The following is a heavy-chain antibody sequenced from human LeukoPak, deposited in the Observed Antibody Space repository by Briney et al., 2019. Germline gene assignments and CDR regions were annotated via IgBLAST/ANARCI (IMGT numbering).Heavy chain of an antibody. D-gene: IGHD5-24*01. J-gene: IGHJ4*02. CDR3: ARHSGRWLHSDY. Sequence: GGSLRLSCAASGFTFGSYVMSWVRQAPGKGPEWVSAISGDGGTYYADSVKGRFTISRDNSKNTLYLQMNSLRAEDTAVYYCARHSGRWLHSDYWGQGTLVTVSS. V-gene: IGHV3-23*01. CDR1: GFTFGSYV. CDR2: ISGDGGT.